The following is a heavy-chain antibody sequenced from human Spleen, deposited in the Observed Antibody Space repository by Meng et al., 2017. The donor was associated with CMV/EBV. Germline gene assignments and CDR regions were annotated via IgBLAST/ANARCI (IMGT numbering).Heavy chain of an antibody. CDR3: ARWQLVGLDYYYYGMDV. Sequence: GGSLRLSCAASGFTFSDYYMSWIRQAPGKGLEWVSSISSSSSYIYYADSVKGRFTISRDNAKNSLYLQMNSLRAEDTAVYYCARWQLVGLDYYYYGMDVWGQGTTVTVSS. CDR2: ISSSSSYI. J-gene: IGHJ6*02. D-gene: IGHD6-6*01. CDR1: GFTFSDYY. V-gene: IGHV3-11*06.